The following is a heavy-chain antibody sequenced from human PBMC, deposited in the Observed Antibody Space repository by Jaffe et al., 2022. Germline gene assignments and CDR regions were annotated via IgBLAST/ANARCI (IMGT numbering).Heavy chain of an antibody. V-gene: IGHV4-38-2*01. CDR1: GYSISSGYY. Sequence: QVQLQESGPGLVKPSETLSLTCAVSGYSISSGYYWGWIRQPPGKGLEWIGSIYHSGSTYYNPSLKSRVTISVDTSKNQFSLKLSSVTAADTAVYYCARQVESERCSSTSCYLPDYWGQGTLVTVSS. CDR2: IYHSGST. CDR3: ARQVESERCSSTSCYLPDY. D-gene: IGHD2-2*01. J-gene: IGHJ4*02.